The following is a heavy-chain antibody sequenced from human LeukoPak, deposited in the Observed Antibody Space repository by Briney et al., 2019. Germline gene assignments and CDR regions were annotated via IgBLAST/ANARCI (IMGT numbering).Heavy chain of an antibody. Sequence: SQTLSLTCAISGDSVSSNSAAWNWIRQSPPRGLEWLGRTYYRSKWYNDYTVSVKSRITINPDTSKNQFSLQLNSVTPEDTAVYYCAREEGVSMAARRLDCWGQGTLVTVSS. CDR1: GDSVSSNSAA. D-gene: IGHD6-6*01. CDR2: TYYRSKWYN. V-gene: IGHV6-1*01. CDR3: AREEGVSMAARRLDC. J-gene: IGHJ4*02.